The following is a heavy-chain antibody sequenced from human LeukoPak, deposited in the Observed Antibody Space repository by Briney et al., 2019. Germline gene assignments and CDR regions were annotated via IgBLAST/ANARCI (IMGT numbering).Heavy chain of an antibody. J-gene: IGHJ4*02. CDR3: AKSVVVVAAIDY. V-gene: IGHV3-23*01. CDR1: GFTFSSYA. D-gene: IGHD2-15*01. Sequence: TGGSLRLSCAASGFTFSSYAMSWVRQAPGKGLEWVSAISGSGGSTYYADSVKGRFTISRDNSKNTLYLQMNSLRTEDTAVYYCAKSVVVVAAIDYWGRGTLVTVSS. CDR2: ISGSGGST.